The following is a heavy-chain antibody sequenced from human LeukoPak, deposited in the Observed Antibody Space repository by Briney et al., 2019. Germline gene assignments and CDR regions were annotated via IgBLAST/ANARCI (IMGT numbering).Heavy chain of an antibody. CDR2: IRYDGSNK. V-gene: IGHV3-33*01. Sequence: GRSLRLSCAASGFTFSSYGMHWVRQAPGKGLEWVAVIRYDGSNKYYADSVKGRFTIPRDNSKNTLYLQMNSLRAEDTAVYYCARDRYTYSYGYPDYWGQGTLVTVSS. CDR1: GFTFSSYG. CDR3: ARDRYTYSYGYPDY. D-gene: IGHD5-18*01. J-gene: IGHJ4*02.